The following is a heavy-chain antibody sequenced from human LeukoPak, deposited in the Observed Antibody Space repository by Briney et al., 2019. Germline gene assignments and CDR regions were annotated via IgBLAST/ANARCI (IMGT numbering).Heavy chain of an antibody. CDR1: GFTFSNYW. Sequence: PGGSLRLSCAASGFTFSNYWMTWVRQAPGKGLEWVANIKEDGSEKYYVDSVKGRFTISRDNAKKSVCLQMNSLRAEDTAVYYCARAVEMASIVDWFDPWGQGTLVTVSS. V-gene: IGHV3-7*01. D-gene: IGHD5-24*01. CDR3: ARAVEMASIVDWFDP. J-gene: IGHJ5*02. CDR2: IKEDGSEK.